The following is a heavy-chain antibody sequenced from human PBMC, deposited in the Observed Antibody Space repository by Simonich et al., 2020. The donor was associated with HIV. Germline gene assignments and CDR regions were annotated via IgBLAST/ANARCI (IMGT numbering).Heavy chain of an antibody. CDR1: GVTFSSYS. CDR3: ARDGRKGSSTSCSDY. D-gene: IGHD2-2*01. CDR2: ISSSSSYI. V-gene: IGHV3-21*01. J-gene: IGHJ4*02. Sequence: EVQLVESVGGLVKPGGSLRLSCAASGVTFSSYSMNWVPQAPGKGLEWVSSISSSSSYIYYADSVKGRFTISRDNAKNSLYLQMNSLRAEDTAVYYCARDGRKGSSTSCSDYWGQGTLVTVSS.